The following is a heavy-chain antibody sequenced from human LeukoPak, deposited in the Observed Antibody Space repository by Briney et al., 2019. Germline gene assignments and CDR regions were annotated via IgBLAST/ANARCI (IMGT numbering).Heavy chain of an antibody. CDR3: ARSILRYYYDASGYYPYYFDY. V-gene: IGHV4-39*07. Sequence: SETLSLTCTVSGGSISSSSYYWGWIRQPPGKGLEWIGSIHYSGSTNYNPSLKSRVTISVDTSKNQFSLKLSSVTAADTAVYYCARSILRYYYDASGYYPYYFDYWGLGMLVTVSS. D-gene: IGHD3-22*01. CDR1: GGSISSSSYY. CDR2: IHYSGST. J-gene: IGHJ4*02.